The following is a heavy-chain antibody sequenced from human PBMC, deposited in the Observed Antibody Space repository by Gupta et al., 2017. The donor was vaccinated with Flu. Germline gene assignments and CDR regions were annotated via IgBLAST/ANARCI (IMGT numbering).Heavy chain of an antibody. CDR3: AREKYCRTASCSRWFDP. Sequence: QLVQSVAEVRKPGASVEVSCEASGYAFTAYYIHWVRQLPGQGLGWMGLIKSESGRTNYEQKLQCMVTMTRETSISTVNMEMSRLSSDDTVGYYCAREKYCRTASCSRWFDPWGQGTLVTVSS. D-gene: IGHD2-2*01. CDR2: IKSESGRT. V-gene: IGHV1-2*05. J-gene: IGHJ5*02. CDR1: GYAFTAYY.